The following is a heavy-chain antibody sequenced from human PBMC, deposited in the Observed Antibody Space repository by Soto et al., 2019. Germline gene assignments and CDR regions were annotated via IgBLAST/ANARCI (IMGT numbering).Heavy chain of an antibody. D-gene: IGHD2-8*01. J-gene: IGHJ6*01. V-gene: IGHV1-18*01. CDR2: ISTYNGDT. Sequence: QVQLVQSGAEVKKPGASVKVSCKASGYTFTTYDISWVRQAPGQGLEWMGRISTYNGDTNYPQSLQGRLTMTTDTSTNTAYMELRSLRSDDPAVYYCARDPYNVLMVNAPNLYGMDVW. CDR3: ARDPYNVLMVNAPNLYGMDV. CDR1: GYTFTTYD.